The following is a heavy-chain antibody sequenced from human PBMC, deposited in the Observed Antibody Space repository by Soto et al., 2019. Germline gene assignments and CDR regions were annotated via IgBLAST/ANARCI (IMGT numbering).Heavy chain of an antibody. CDR2: MSYDGSAK. Sequence: QEQLVESGGGVVQPGRSLRLSCAASGLTFSTYAMHWVRQAPGKGLEWVAIMSYDGSAKFYADSVKGRFTISRDNSRSTLYLQMNSLRVEDTAMYYCAREVGAMAAAGVGGYWGQGTLVTVSS. D-gene: IGHD6-25*01. J-gene: IGHJ4*02. V-gene: IGHV3-30-3*01. CDR3: AREVGAMAAAGVGGY. CDR1: GLTFSTYA.